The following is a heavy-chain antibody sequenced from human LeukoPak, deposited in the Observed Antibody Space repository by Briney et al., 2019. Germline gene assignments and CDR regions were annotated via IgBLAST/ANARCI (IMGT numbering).Heavy chain of an antibody. Sequence: GGSLRLSCAASGFTFSNYWMSWVRQAPGKGLEWVANIRQDGSEKYYVDSMRGRFTISRDNAKNSLYLQMNSLRAEDTAVYYCAREGPPEYYFDYWGQGTLVTVSS. CDR1: GFTFSNYW. CDR2: IRQDGSEK. J-gene: IGHJ4*02. CDR3: AREGPPEYYFDY. V-gene: IGHV3-7*01.